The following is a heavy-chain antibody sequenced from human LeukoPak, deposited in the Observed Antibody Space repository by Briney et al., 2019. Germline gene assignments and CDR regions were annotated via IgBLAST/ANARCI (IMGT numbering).Heavy chain of an antibody. CDR1: GFTFSDYY. CDR2: ISSSGSTI. Sequence: GGSLRLSCAASGFTFSDYYMSWIRQAPGKGLEWVSYISSSGSTIYYADSVKGRFTISRDNAKNSLYLQMNSLRAEDTAVYYCARDPPSRYCSSTSCYEARMFDYWGQGTLVTVSS. V-gene: IGHV3-11*04. CDR3: ARDPPSRYCSSTSCYEARMFDY. D-gene: IGHD2-2*01. J-gene: IGHJ4*02.